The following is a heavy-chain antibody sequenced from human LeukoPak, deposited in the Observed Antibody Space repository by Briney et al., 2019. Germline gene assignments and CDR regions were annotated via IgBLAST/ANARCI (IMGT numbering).Heavy chain of an antibody. CDR1: GYTFTSYY. J-gene: IGHJ6*03. CDR2: INPSGGST. V-gene: IGHV1-46*01. Sequence: ASVKVSCKASGYTFTSYYTHWVRQAPGQGLEWMGIINPSGGSTSYAQKFQGRVTMTRDMSTSTVYMELSSLRSEDTAVYYCARAPYYYYYMDVWGKGTTVTVSS. CDR3: ARAPYYYYYMDV.